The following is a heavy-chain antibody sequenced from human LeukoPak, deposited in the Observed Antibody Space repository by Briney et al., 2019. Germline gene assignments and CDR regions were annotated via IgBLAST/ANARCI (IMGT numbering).Heavy chain of an antibody. J-gene: IGHJ3*02. V-gene: IGHV3-9*03. CDR3: AKGRDGCNELDAFDI. D-gene: IGHD5-24*01. CDR1: GFTFDDYA. Sequence: GRSLRLSCAASGFTFDDYAMHWVRQAPGKGLEWVSGISWNSGSIGYADSVKGRFTISRDNAKNSLYLQMNSLRAEDMALYYCAKGRDGCNELDAFDIWGQGTMVTVSP. CDR2: ISWNSGSI.